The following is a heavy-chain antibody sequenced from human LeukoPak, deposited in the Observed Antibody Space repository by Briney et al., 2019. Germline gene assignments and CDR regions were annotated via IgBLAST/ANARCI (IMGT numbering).Heavy chain of an antibody. CDR2: ISAYNGNT. V-gene: IGHV1-18*01. CDR1: GYTFTSYG. Sequence: ASVKVSCKASGYTFTSYGINWVRQAPGQGLEWMGWISAYNGNTNYAQKLQGRVTMTTDTSTSTAYMELRSLRSDDTAVYYCARSEEGYCSSTSCYPWFDPWGQGTLVTVSS. D-gene: IGHD2-2*01. CDR3: ARSEEGYCSSTSCYPWFDP. J-gene: IGHJ5*02.